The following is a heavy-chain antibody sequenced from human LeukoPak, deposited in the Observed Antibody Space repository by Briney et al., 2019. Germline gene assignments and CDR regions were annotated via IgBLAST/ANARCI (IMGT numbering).Heavy chain of an antibody. V-gene: IGHV4-61*02. CDR3: ARGQKYRNGYTVTELGSGYFDY. CDR2: ISSSGRT. J-gene: IGHJ4*02. D-gene: IGHD5-18*01. Sequence: PSETLSLTCTVSGDSIGSGDYYWSWIRQPAGKGLEWIGRISSSGRTNYNPSLKSRVTISVDTSKNQFSLTLSSVTAADTAVYYCARGQKYRNGYTVTELGSGYFDYWGQGTLVTVSS. CDR1: GDSIGSGDYY.